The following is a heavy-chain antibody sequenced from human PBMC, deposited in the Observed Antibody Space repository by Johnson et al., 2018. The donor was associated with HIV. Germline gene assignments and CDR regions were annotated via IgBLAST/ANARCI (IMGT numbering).Heavy chain of an antibody. CDR2: ISSSGRTI. CDR1: GFTFGDYY. J-gene: IGHJ3*02. D-gene: IGHD6-6*01. Sequence: VQLVESGGGLVKPGGSLRLSCAASGFTFGDYYMSWIRQAPGKGLEWVAYISSSGRTIYYVDSVKGRFTISRDNTKNSLYLQMNSVRDDDTAVYYCARDVIKVIAARDDAFDIWGQGTMVTVSS. V-gene: IGHV3-11*04. CDR3: ARDVIKVIAARDDAFDI.